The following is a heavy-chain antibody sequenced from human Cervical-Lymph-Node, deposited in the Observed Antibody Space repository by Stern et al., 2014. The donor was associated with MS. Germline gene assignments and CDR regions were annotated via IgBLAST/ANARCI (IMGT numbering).Heavy chain of an antibody. Sequence: QVQLVQSAPEVKKPGASVQVSCKASGYIFSSYGINWVRQAPGQGLEWMGWVSTYNGNTNYAQKFQDRVTMTTDTSTNTAYMELRSLRSDDTAVYYCAREVYGDSRRFDSWGQGTLVTVSS. D-gene: IGHD4-17*01. CDR3: AREVYGDSRRFDS. J-gene: IGHJ4*02. CDR1: GYIFSSYG. CDR2: VSTYNGNT. V-gene: IGHV1-18*01.